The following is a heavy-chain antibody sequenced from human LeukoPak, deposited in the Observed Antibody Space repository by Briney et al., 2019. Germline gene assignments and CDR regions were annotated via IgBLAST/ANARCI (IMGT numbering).Heavy chain of an antibody. CDR3: ARERSSGLAL. CDR2: IYTSGST. V-gene: IGHV4-4*07. Sequence: SETLSLTCTVSSGSLGSYYWNWLRQPAGKGLEWIGHIYTSGSTNYNPSLKSRVTMSVDTSKNQFSLKLNSVTAADTAFYYCARERSSGLALWGQGALVTVSS. J-gene: IGHJ5*02. D-gene: IGHD6-19*01. CDR1: SGSLGSYY.